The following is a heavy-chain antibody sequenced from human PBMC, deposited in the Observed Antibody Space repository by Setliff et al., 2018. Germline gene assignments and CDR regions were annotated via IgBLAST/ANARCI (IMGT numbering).Heavy chain of an antibody. Sequence: ASVKVSCKSSGNSFTVFYLHWVRQAPGQGLEWMGWISPHSGDTHYAQKFQSRVRMTRDTSTYAAYLELSDLTSDDTAVYYCARSGSFGMRYWFDYWGQGALVTV. V-gene: IGHV1-2*02. CDR1: GNSFTVFY. CDR2: ISPHSGDT. J-gene: IGHJ4*02. CDR3: ARSGSFGMRYWFDY. D-gene: IGHD1-26*01.